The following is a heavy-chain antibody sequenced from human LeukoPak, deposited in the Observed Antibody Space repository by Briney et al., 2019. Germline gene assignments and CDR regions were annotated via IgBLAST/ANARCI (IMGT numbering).Heavy chain of an antibody. CDR1: GFTFSSYA. CDR2: ISYDGSNK. J-gene: IGHJ4*02. D-gene: IGHD6-13*01. Sequence: PGGSLRLSCAASGFTFSSYAMHWVRQAPGKGLEWVAVISYDGSNKYYADSVKGRFTISRDNSKNTLYLRMNSLRAEDTAVYYCARDPGIAAAGTFDYWGQGTLVTVSS. V-gene: IGHV3-30*04. CDR3: ARDPGIAAAGTFDY.